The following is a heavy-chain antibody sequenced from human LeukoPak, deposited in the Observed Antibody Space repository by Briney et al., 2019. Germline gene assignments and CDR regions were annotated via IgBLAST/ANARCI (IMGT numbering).Heavy chain of an antibody. CDR1: GFTFSNYS. CDR3: AKDHFSRLLWFGDHMGP. Sequence: PGGSLRLSCAASGFTFSNYSMNWVRQAPGKGLEWVSAISGSGGSTYYADSVRGRFTISRDNSKNTLYLQMNSLRAEDTAVYYCAKDHFSRLLWFGDHMGPWGQGTLVTVSS. J-gene: IGHJ5*02. V-gene: IGHV3-23*01. CDR2: ISGSGGST. D-gene: IGHD3-10*01.